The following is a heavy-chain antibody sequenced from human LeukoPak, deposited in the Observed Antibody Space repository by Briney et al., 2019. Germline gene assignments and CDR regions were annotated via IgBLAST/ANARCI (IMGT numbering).Heavy chain of an antibody. J-gene: IGHJ6*02. CDR2: ISSSSSTI. Sequence: PGGSLRLSCAASGFTFSSYSMNWVRQAPGKGLEWVSYISSSSSTIYYADSVKGRFTISRDNAKNSLYLQMNSLRAGDTAVYYCARERQTYYYDSSGYSFLCYYYGMDVWGQGTTVTVSS. CDR1: GFTFSSYS. V-gene: IGHV3-48*01. CDR3: ARERQTYYYDSSGYSFLCYYYGMDV. D-gene: IGHD3-22*01.